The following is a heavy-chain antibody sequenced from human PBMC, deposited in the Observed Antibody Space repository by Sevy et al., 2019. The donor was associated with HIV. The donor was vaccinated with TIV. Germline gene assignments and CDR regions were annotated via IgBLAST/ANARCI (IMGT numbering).Heavy chain of an antibody. V-gene: IGHV6-1*01. CDR1: RDSVSSNSAA. CDR2: TYYRSKWYN. D-gene: IGHD6-13*01. CDR3: ARYLGSSLNWFDP. J-gene: IGHJ5*02. Sequence: SQTLSLTCAISRDSVSSNSAAWNWIRQSPSRGLEWLGRTYYRSKWYNDYAVSVKSRITNNPDTSNNQFSLQLNSVTPVYSAVYYCARYLGSSLNWFDPWGQGTLVTVSS.